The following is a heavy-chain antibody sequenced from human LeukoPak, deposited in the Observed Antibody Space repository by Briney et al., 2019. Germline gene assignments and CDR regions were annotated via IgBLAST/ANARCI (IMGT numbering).Heavy chain of an antibody. CDR3: ARRYCSGGSCYSNWFDP. CDR2: INPSGGST. V-gene: IGHV1-46*01. J-gene: IGHJ5*02. D-gene: IGHD2-15*01. Sequence: ASVKVSCKASGYTFTSYYMHWVRQAPGQGLEWMGIINPSGGSTSYAQKFQGRVTITADESTSTAYMELSSLRSEDTAVYYCARRYCSGGSCYSNWFDPWGQGTLVTVSS. CDR1: GYTFTSYY.